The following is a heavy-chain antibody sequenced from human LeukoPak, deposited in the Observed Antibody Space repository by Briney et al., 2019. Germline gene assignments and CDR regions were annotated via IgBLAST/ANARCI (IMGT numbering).Heavy chain of an antibody. CDR3: AKERYYDSSGYPYYFDY. CDR2: ISNDGSNK. CDR1: GFTFSSYA. J-gene: IGHJ4*02. Sequence: GGSLRLSCAASGFTFSSYAMHWVRQAPGKGLEWVAVISNDGSNKYYADSVKGRFTISRDNSKNTLYLQMSSLRAEDTAVYYCAKERYYDSSGYPYYFDYWGQGTLVTVSS. D-gene: IGHD3-22*01. V-gene: IGHV3-30-3*01.